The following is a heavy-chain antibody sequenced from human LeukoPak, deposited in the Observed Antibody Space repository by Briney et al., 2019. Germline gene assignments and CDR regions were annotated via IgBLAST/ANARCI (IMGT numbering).Heavy chain of an antibody. CDR2: IIPIFGTA. J-gene: IGHJ4*02. Sequence: ASVKVSCKASGGTFSSYAISWVRHGPGQGLEWMGGIIPIFGTANYAQKFQGRVTITADKSTSTAYMELSSLRSEDTAVYYCARTVVGAAAYGGYFDYWGQGTLVTVSS. V-gene: IGHV1-69*06. D-gene: IGHD6-13*01. CDR1: GGTFSSYA. CDR3: ARTVVGAAAYGGYFDY.